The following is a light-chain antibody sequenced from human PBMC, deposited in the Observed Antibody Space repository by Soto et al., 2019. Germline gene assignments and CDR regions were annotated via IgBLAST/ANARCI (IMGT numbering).Light chain of an antibody. J-gene: IGKJ2*01. Sequence: EIVLTQSPGTLSLSPGERATLSCRASQSVSSSYLAWYQQKPGQAPRLLIYGASSRATGIPDRFSGSGSGTDFTFTISRLEPEDFAVYYCQHRVTFGQGTKLEIK. V-gene: IGKV3-20*01. CDR1: QSVSSSY. CDR3: QHRVT. CDR2: GAS.